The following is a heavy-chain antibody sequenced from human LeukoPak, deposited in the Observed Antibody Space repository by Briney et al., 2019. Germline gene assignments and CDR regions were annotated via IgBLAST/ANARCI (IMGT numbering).Heavy chain of an antibody. V-gene: IGHV1-8*01. CDR3: ARGSLWFGELSIDY. CDR2: MNPNSDNT. J-gene: IGHJ4*02. Sequence: ASVKVSCKASGYTFTSYDINWVRQATGQGLEWMGWMNPNSDNTGYAQKFQGRVTMSRNTSISTAYMELSSLRSEDTAVYYCARGSLWFGELSIDYWGQGTLVTVSS. CDR1: GYTFTSYD. D-gene: IGHD3-10*01.